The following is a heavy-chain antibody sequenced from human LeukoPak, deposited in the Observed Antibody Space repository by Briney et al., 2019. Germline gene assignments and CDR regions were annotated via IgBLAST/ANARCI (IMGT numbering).Heavy chain of an antibody. CDR1: GYTFTGYY. V-gene: IGHV1-2*06. J-gene: IGHJ4*02. CDR2: INPNSGGT. D-gene: IGHD3-22*01. CDR3: ARGRYDSSGYYHYTFDY. Sequence: ASVKVSCKASGYTFTGYYMHWVRQAPGQGLEWMERINPNSGGTNYAQKFQGRVTMTRDTSISTAYMELSRLRSDDTAVYYCARGRYDSSGYYHYTFDYWGQGTLVTVSS.